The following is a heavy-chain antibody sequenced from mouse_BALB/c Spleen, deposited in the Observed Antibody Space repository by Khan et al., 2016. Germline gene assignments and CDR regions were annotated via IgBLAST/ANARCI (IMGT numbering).Heavy chain of an antibody. J-gene: IGHJ1*01. CDR1: GYTFTDYS. V-gene: IGHV9-2-1*01. CDR3: ARDSSGYWYFDV. CDR2: INTETGEP. D-gene: IGHD3-2*01. Sequence: QIQLVQSGPELKKPGETVKISCKASGYTFTDYSMHWVKQAPGKGLKWMGWINTETGEPTYADDLKGRFAFSLETSASTAYLQINNLKNEDTATYFCARDSSGYWYFDVWGAGTTVTVSS.